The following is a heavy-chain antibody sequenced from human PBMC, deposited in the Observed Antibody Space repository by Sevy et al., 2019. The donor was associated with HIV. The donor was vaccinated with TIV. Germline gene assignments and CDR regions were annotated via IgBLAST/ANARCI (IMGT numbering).Heavy chain of an antibody. CDR3: ARDQDSGSYKPAYYYYYGMDA. D-gene: IGHD1-26*01. J-gene: IGHJ6*02. CDR1: GYTFTSYG. Sequence: ASVKVSCKASGYTFTSYGISWVRQAPGQGLEWMGWISAYNGNTNYAQKLQGRVTMTTDTSTSTAYMELRSLRSDDTAVYYCARDQDSGSYKPAYYYYYGMDAWGQGTTVTVSS. V-gene: IGHV1-18*01. CDR2: ISAYNGNT.